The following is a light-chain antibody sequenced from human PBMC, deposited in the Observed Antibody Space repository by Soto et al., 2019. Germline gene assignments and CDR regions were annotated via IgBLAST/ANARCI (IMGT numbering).Light chain of an antibody. CDR2: DIS. Sequence: EIVMTQSPATLSVSPGERATLSCRASQSVSSDLAWYHQKPGQAPRPLIYDISIRAAGIPDRFSGSGSGTEFTLTISSLQPDDFATYYCQQYNNYWTFGQGTKVDI. V-gene: IGKV3D-15*01. CDR3: QQYNNYWT. CDR1: QSVSSD. J-gene: IGKJ1*01.